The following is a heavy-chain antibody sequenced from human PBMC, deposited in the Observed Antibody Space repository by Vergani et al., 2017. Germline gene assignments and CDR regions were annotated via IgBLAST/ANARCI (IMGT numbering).Heavy chain of an antibody. Sequence: EVQLLESGGGLVQPGGSLRLSCEASGFSFPGYAMSWVRPAPGKGLEWVSSVSGSSATPYYADSVKGRFIISRDNSKNTLHLQMNSLRADDTAVYYCTKGSRGYTGYFFDYWGQGTLATGSS. V-gene: IGHV3-23*01. J-gene: IGHJ4*02. CDR2: VSGSSATP. D-gene: IGHD5-12*01. CDR1: GFSFPGYA. CDR3: TKGSRGYTGYFFDY.